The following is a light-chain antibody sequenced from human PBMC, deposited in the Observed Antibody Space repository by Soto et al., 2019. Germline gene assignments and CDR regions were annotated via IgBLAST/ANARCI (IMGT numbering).Light chain of an antibody. CDR2: GAS. J-gene: IGKJ1*01. Sequence: ERVITRSVAALSVXXXXIXTXAXVASQSVSSNLAWYQQKPGQAPRLLIYGASTRATGIPARFSGSGSGTEFTLTISSLQSEDFAVYYCQHYNNWPPWTFGQGTKVDIK. CDR3: QHYNNWPPWT. V-gene: IGKV3-15*01. CDR1: QSVSSN.